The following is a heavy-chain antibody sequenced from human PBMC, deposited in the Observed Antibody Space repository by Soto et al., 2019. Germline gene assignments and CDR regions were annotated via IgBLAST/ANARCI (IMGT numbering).Heavy chain of an antibody. CDR1: GYTFTSYY. D-gene: IGHD3-22*01. Sequence: ASVKVSCKASGYTFTSYYMHWVRQAPGQGLEWMGIINPSGGSTSYAQKFQGRVTMTRDTSTSTVYMELSSLRSEDTAVYYCARDFLTYYYDSSGYWPIWGQGTLVTVSS. CDR2: INPSGGST. V-gene: IGHV1-46*03. J-gene: IGHJ3*02. CDR3: ARDFLTYYYDSSGYWPI.